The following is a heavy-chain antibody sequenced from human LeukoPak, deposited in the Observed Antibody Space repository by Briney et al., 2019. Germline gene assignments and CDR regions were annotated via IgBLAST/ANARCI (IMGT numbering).Heavy chain of an antibody. CDR3: ASLPGRPSGGNYYGMDV. V-gene: IGHV3-23*01. CDR1: GFTFSSYA. Sequence: GGSLRLSCAASGFTFSSYAMSWVRQAPGKGLEWVSAISGSGGSTYYADSVKGRFTISRDNSKNTLYLQMNSLRAEDTAVYYCASLPGRPSGGNYYGMDVWGQGTTVTVSS. J-gene: IGHJ6*02. CDR2: ISGSGGST.